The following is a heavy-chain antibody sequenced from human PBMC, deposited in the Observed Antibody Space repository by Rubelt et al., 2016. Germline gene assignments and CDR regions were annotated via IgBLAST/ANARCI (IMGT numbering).Heavy chain of an antibody. CDR1: GFIFSKYA. CDR2: ISSNGGNT. CDR3: ARVAEDVITDYMDV. V-gene: IGHV3-64D*06. Sequence: EVQMVESGGGLVQPGGSLRLSCSASGFIFSKYAIHWVRQAPGKGLEYVSVISSNGGNTYYADSVKGRFTISRDNSKNTLYLQMSSLRAEDTAVYYCARVAEDVITDYMDVWGKGTTVTVSS. D-gene: IGHD2/OR15-2a*01. J-gene: IGHJ6*03.